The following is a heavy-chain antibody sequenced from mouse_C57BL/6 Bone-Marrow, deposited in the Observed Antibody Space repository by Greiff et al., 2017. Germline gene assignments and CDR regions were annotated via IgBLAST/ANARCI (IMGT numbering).Heavy chain of an antibody. CDR1: GFTFSDYG. CDR3: ARTRYFDV. CDR2: ISSGSSTI. Sequence: EVQGVESGGGLVKPGGSLKLSCAASGFTFSDYGMHWVRQAPEKGLEWVAYISSGSSTIYYADTVKGRFTISRDNAKNTLFLQSTSLRSEDTAMYYCARTRYFDVWGTGTTVTVAS. V-gene: IGHV5-17*01. J-gene: IGHJ1*03.